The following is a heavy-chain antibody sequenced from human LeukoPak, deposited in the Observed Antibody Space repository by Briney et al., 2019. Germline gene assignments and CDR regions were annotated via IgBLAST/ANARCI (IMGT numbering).Heavy chain of an antibody. CDR3: EKRGDKLDLI. Sequence: GGSLRLSCAASGFTFSSYSMNWVRQAPGKGLEWVSAIRGSGDTTFYADSVKGRFTISRDNSENTVYLQINSLRAEDTAVYYCEKRGDKLDLIWGQGTLVTVSS. V-gene: IGHV3-23*01. J-gene: IGHJ4*02. D-gene: IGHD2-21*02. CDR1: GFTFSSYS. CDR2: IRGSGDTT.